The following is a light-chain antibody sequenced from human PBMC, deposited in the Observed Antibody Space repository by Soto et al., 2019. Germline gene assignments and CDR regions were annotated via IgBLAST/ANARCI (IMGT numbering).Light chain of an antibody. V-gene: IGKV3-20*01. CDR2: GAS. CDR1: QSVTNDY. Sequence: EIVLTQSPGTLSLSPGERATLSCRASQSVTNDYVAWYQRKPGQAPRLLLYGASYRATDSPRRFSGSGSGTDFTLTITRLEPEDFAVYYCQQYGSSPPTFGQGTKVEIK. J-gene: IGKJ1*01. CDR3: QQYGSSPPT.